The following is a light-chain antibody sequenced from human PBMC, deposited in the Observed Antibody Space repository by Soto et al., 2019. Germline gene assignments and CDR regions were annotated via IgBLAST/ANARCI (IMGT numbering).Light chain of an antibody. CDR2: TND. J-gene: IGLJ3*02. CDR1: SSNIGSNY. Sequence: QSVLTQPPSASGTPGQRVTISCSGSSSNIGSNYVYWYHQLPGAAPRLLIYTNDHRPSGVPDRFSGSKSGTSASLAISGLRSEDEADYYCAAWDDSLGGWVFGGGTKLTVL. V-gene: IGLV1-47*02. CDR3: AAWDDSLGGWV.